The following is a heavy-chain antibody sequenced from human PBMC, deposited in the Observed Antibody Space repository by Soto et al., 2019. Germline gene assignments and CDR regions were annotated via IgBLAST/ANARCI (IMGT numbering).Heavy chain of an antibody. CDR3: ARIAASGRGWDV. Sequence: EVQLVESGGGLVQPGGSLRLSCVDSGFTFSSYWMSWVRQAPVKGLEWVGNIKQDGSEENYVDYVKSRFIISRDNAKNSMYLQMNSLRAEDTAVYYCARIAASGRGWDVWGQGTTVVVSS. CDR1: GFTFSSYW. J-gene: IGHJ6*02. CDR2: IKQDGSEE. V-gene: IGHV3-7*01. D-gene: IGHD6-13*01.